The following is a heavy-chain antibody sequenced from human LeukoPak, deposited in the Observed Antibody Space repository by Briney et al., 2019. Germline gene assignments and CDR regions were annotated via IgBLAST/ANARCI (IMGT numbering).Heavy chain of an antibody. V-gene: IGHV1-69*13. CDR2: INPIFGTG. CDR3: ARDAPSETLMVSAFDI. J-gene: IGHJ3*02. CDR1: GGTFSTSS. D-gene: IGHD3-10*01. Sequence: SVKVSCKAFGGTFSTSSISWVRQAPGQGLEWMGGINPIFGTGNYAQKFQGRVTITADVSTRTAFMDLSSLRSGDTAVYYCARDAPSETLMVSAFDIWGQGTMVTVSS.